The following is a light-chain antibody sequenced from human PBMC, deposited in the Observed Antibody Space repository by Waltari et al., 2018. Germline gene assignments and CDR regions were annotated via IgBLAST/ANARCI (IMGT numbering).Light chain of an antibody. V-gene: IGLV4-69*01. Sequence: QLVLTQSPSASASLGASVKLTCTLSSGHSSYAIAWHQQQPEKGPRYLMKVNSDGSHSKGDGIPDRFSVSSSGAERYLTISSLQSEDEADYYCQTWDTVIHVVFGGGTKLTVL. CDR2: VNSDGSH. CDR3: QTWDTVIHVV. J-gene: IGLJ2*01. CDR1: SGHSSYA.